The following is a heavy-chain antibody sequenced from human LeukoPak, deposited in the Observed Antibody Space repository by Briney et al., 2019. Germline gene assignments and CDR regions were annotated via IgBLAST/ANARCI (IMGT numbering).Heavy chain of an antibody. J-gene: IGHJ4*02. CDR2: ISGDGVT. Sequence: GGSLRLSCAASEFSFSSYDMSWVRQTLEKGLEWVSSISGDGVTFYSDSVKGRFTISRDKSKNTLYLQMNNLRTDDTAIYYCAKGPNFGSWRAVHYWGQGSLVTVSS. CDR1: EFSFSSYD. V-gene: IGHV3-23*01. CDR3: AKGPNFGSWRAVHY. D-gene: IGHD3-10*01.